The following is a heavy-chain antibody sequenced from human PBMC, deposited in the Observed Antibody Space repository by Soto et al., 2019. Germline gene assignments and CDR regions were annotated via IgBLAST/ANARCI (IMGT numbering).Heavy chain of an antibody. CDR2: ISAYNGNT. J-gene: IGHJ6*02. CDR1: GYTFTSYG. Sequence: GASVKVSCKASGYTFTSYGISWVRQAPGQGLEWMGWISAYNGNTNYAQKLQGRVTMTTDTSTSTAYMELRSLRSDDTAVYYCARDTRNPKYYYYGMDVWGQGTTVTV. CDR3: ARDTRNPKYYYYGMDV. V-gene: IGHV1-18*01.